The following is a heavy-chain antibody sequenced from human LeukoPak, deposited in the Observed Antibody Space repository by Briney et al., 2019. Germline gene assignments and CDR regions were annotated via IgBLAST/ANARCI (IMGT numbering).Heavy chain of an antibody. CDR1: GGSVSSGSYY. CDR3: ARDGDYGGPYYFDY. J-gene: IGHJ4*02. V-gene: IGHV4-61*01. Sequence: SETLSLTCTVSGGSVSSGSYYWSWIRQPPGKGLEWIGYIYYSGSTNYNPSLKSRVTISVDTSKNQFSLKLSSVTAADTAVYYCARDGDYGGPYYFDYWGQGTLVTVSP. D-gene: IGHD4-17*01. CDR2: IYYSGST.